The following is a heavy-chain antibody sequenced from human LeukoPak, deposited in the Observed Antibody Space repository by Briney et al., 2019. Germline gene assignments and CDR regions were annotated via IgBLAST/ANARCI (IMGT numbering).Heavy chain of an antibody. Sequence: PGGSLRLSCAASGFTFDDYAMHWVRQAPGKGLEWVSGISWNSGSIGYADSVKGRFTISRDNAKNSLYLQMNSLRAEDTALYYCAKDIGSSGSPNWFDPWGQGTLVTVSS. CDR1: GFTFDDYA. V-gene: IGHV3-9*01. CDR3: AKDIGSSGSPNWFDP. J-gene: IGHJ5*02. D-gene: IGHD3-22*01. CDR2: ISWNSGSI.